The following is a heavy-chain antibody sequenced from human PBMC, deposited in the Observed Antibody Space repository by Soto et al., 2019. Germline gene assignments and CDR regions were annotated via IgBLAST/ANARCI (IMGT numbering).Heavy chain of an antibody. CDR1: GFTFSSYA. CDR3: AKDALSYYYDSSGYLDY. D-gene: IGHD3-22*01. V-gene: IGHV3-23*01. CDR2: ISGSGGST. Sequence: EVQLLESGGGLVQPGGSLRLSCAASGFTFSSYAMSWVRQAPGKGLEWVSAISGSGGSTYYADSVKGRFTISRDNSKNTLYLQMNRLRAEDTAVYYCAKDALSYYYDSSGYLDYWGQGTLVTVSS. J-gene: IGHJ4*02.